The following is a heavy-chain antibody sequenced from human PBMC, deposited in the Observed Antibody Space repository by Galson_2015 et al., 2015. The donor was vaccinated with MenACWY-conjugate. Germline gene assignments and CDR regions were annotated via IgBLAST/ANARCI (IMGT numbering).Heavy chain of an antibody. Sequence: SLRLSCAASGFTFSNYGMHWVRQTPDKGLEWVAVVSYDGGTKYYADSVKGRFSISRDNSKNTVDLQMNSLSVDDTAVYFSAKEGAARTFREEFDYWGQGTLVTVSS. J-gene: IGHJ4*02. V-gene: IGHV3-30*18. CDR3: AKEGAARTFREEFDY. CDR2: VSYDGGTK. CDR1: GFTFSNYG. D-gene: IGHD5-24*01.